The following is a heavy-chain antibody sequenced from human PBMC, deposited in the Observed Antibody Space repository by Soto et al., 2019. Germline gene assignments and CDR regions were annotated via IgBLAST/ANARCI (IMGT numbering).Heavy chain of an antibody. D-gene: IGHD6-19*01. V-gene: IGHV3-33*01. Sequence: QVQLVESGGGVVQPGRSLRLSCAASGLTFSSYGMHWVRQAPGKGLEWVAVIWDDGSKKYYADSVKGRFTISRDNSKNTLYLQINSLRAEDTAVYYCASDQEQWLAPGGYLDYWGQGTLVTVSS. CDR3: ASDQEQWLAPGGYLDY. CDR2: IWDDGSKK. CDR1: GLTFSSYG. J-gene: IGHJ4*02.